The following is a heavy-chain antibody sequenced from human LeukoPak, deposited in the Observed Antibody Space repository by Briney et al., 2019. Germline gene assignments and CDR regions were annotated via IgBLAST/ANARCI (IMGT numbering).Heavy chain of an antibody. CDR1: GFTFSSYA. V-gene: IGHV3-23*01. D-gene: IGHD2-21*01. Sequence: PGGSLRLSCAASGFTFSSYAMSWVRQAPGKGLEWVSAIGASGGDTYYTDSVKGRFTISRDNSKNTLYLQMNSLRADDTAVYYCACDVSRPFFDFWGQGTLVTVSS. CDR3: ACDVSRPFFDF. J-gene: IGHJ4*02. CDR2: IGASGGDT.